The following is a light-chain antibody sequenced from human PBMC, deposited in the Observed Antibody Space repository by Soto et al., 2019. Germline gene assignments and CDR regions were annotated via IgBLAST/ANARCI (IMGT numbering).Light chain of an antibody. J-gene: IGKJ4*01. CDR3: QQRSNWPPKLT. V-gene: IGKV3-11*01. CDR1: QSVSSY. Sequence: ELVLTQSPATLSLSPGERATLSCRASQSVSSYLAWYQQKPGQAPRLLIYDASNRATGIPARFSGSGSGTDFTLTISSREPEDFAVYYCQQRSNWPPKLTFGGGTNVEIK. CDR2: DAS.